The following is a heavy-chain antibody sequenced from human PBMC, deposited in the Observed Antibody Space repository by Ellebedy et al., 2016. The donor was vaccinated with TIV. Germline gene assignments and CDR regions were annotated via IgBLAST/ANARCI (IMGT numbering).Heavy chain of an antibody. V-gene: IGHV3-7*04. J-gene: IGHJ4*02. CDR1: GFTFNNYA. Sequence: GESLKISCAASGFTFNNYAMSWVRQAPGKGLEWVANIKQDGSEKFYVDSVKGRFTISRDNAKNSLYLQMNSLRAEDTAVYYCAREHIVVVTADYWGQGTLVTVSS. D-gene: IGHD2-21*02. CDR3: AREHIVVVTADY. CDR2: IKQDGSEK.